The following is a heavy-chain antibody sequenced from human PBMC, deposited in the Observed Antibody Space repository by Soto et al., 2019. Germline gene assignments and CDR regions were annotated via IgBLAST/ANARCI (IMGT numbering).Heavy chain of an antibody. Sequence: QLQLQESGSGLVKPSQTLSLTCAVSGGSISSGGYSWSWIRQPPGKGLEWIGYIYHSGSTYYNPSLKSRVTISVDRSKNQFSLKLSSVTAADTAVYYCAVVTWTPYSYGMDVWGQGTTVTVSS. CDR1: GGSISSGGYS. CDR2: IYHSGST. CDR3: AVVTWTPYSYGMDV. V-gene: IGHV4-30-2*01. J-gene: IGHJ6*02. D-gene: IGHD2-21*02.